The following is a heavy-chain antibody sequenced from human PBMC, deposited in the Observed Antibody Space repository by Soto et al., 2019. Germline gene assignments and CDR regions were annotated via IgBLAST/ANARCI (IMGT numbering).Heavy chain of an antibody. CDR2: ISGSGGST. V-gene: IGHV3-23*01. D-gene: IGHD3-22*01. Sequence: GGSLRLSCAASGFTFSSYAMSWVRQAPGKGLEWVSAISGSGGSTYYADSVKGRFTISRDNSKNTLYLQMNSLRAEDTAVYYCAKVPYYYDSSGYYDYWGQGTLVTVSS. CDR1: GFTFSSYA. CDR3: AKVPYYYDSSGYYDY. J-gene: IGHJ4*02.